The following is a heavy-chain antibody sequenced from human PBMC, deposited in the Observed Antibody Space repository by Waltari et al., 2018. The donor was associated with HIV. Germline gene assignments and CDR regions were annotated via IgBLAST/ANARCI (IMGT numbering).Heavy chain of an antibody. CDR3: ARHSLTYYYDSSGYSVAFDY. J-gene: IGHJ4*02. V-gene: IGHV4-39*01. CDR1: GGSISSSSYY. D-gene: IGHD3-22*01. Sequence: LTCTVSGGSISSSSYYWGWIRQPPGKGLEWIGSIYYSGSTYYNPSLKSRVTISVDTSKNQFSLKLSSVTAADTAVYYCARHSLTYYYDSSGYSVAFDYWGQGTLVTVSS. CDR2: IYYSGST.